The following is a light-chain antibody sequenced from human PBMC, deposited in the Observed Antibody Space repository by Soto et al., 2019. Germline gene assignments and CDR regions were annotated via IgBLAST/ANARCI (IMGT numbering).Light chain of an antibody. CDR3: QQYSTSRT. Sequence: EIVLTQSPATVSLSRGERATLSCRASQSVSTSLAWYQQKPGKAPRLLIYGASIRATDIPDRLRGSGSGTDFTLTISRLEPEDSAVYYCQQYSTSRTFGPGTKVDIK. J-gene: IGKJ1*01. CDR1: QSVSTS. V-gene: IGKV3-20*01. CDR2: GAS.